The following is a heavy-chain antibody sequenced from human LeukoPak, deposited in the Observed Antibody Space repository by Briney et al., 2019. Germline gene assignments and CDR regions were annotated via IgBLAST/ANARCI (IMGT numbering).Heavy chain of an antibody. CDR3: ARDLSDSSGWTFDY. V-gene: IGHV1-2*02. CDR1: GYTFTGYY. J-gene: IGHJ4*02. Sequence: GGSLRLSCAASGYTFTGYYMHWVRQAPGQGLEWMGWINPNSGGTNYAQKFQGRVTMTRDTSISTAYMELSRLRSDDTAVYYCARDLSDSSGWTFDYWGQGTLVTVSS. D-gene: IGHD6-19*01. CDR2: INPNSGGT.